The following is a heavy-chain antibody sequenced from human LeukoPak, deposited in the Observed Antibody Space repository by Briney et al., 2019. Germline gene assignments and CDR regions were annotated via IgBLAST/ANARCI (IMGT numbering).Heavy chain of an antibody. J-gene: IGHJ4*02. CDR2: ISSSGTI. CDR1: GFTFSSYE. CDR3: ARDGYCSGGSCHPFDF. D-gene: IGHD2-15*01. V-gene: IGHV3-48*03. Sequence: GGSLRLSCAASGFTFSSYEMNWVRQAPGKGLEWVSYISSSGTIYYADSVKGRFTISRDNAKNSLYLQMNSLRAEDTAVYYCARDGYCSGGSCHPFDFWGQGTLVTVSS.